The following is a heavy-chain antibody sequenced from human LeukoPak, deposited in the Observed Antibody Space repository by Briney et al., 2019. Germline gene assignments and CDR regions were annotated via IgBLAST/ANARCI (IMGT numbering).Heavy chain of an antibody. CDR2: ITGNDFNS. CDR1: RFTSDNYA. D-gene: IGHD3-10*02. Sequence: PGGSLRLSCAASRFTSDNYAMTWVRQAPGKGLEWVSTITGNDFNSYYADSVKGRFTISRDNPKDTLYLQMNSLRAEDTAVYYCAELGITMIGGVWGKGTTVTISS. J-gene: IGHJ6*04. CDR3: AELGITMIGGV. V-gene: IGHV3-23*01.